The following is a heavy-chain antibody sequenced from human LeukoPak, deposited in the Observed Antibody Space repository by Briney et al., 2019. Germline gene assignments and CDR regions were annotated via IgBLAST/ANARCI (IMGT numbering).Heavy chain of an antibody. CDR3: AKGSGGNAYAAVNY. CDR1: GFTFSSYA. V-gene: IGHV3-23*01. D-gene: IGHD4-23*01. CDR2: ITGGGGAT. J-gene: IGHJ4*02. Sequence: GGSLRLSCAASGFTFSSYAMHWVRQAPGKGLEWVSAITGGGGATYYADSLKGRFTISRDNSKNTLYLQMSSLRAEDTAVYYCAKGSGGNAYAAVNYWGQGTLVTVSS.